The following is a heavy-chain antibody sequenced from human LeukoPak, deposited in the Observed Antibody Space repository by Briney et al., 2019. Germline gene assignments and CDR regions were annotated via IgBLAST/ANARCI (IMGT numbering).Heavy chain of an antibody. CDR3: ARGGASYYYILTGYYLPPVYFDY. D-gene: IGHD3-9*01. CDR1: GFTVSSNY. V-gene: IGHV3-53*01. Sequence: GGSLRLSCAASGFTVSSNYMSWVRQAPGKGLEWVSVIYSGGSTYYADSVKGRFTISRDNSKNTLYLQMNSLRAEDTAVYYCARGGASYYYILTGYYLPPVYFDYWGQGTLVTVSS. CDR2: IYSGGST. J-gene: IGHJ4*02.